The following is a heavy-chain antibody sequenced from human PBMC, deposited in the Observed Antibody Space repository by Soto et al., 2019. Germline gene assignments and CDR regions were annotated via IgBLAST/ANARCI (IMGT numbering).Heavy chain of an antibody. D-gene: IGHD3-22*01. V-gene: IGHV1-18*01. Sequence: ASVKVSCKASGYTFTSYGISWVRQAPGQGLEWMGWISAYNGNTNYAQKLQGRVTMTTDTSTSTAYMELRSLRSDDTAAYYCAREGTYYYDSSGYYSGSYYYYGMDVWGQGTTVTVSS. CDR3: AREGTYYYDSSGYYSGSYYYYGMDV. J-gene: IGHJ6*02. CDR1: GYTFTSYG. CDR2: ISAYNGNT.